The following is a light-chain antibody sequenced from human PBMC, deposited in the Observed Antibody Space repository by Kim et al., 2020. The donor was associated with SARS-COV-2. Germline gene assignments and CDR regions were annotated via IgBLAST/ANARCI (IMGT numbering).Light chain of an antibody. V-gene: IGKV3-20*01. Sequence: PGERATHACRASQSVSSSYLAWYQQKPGQAPRLLIYGASSRATGIPDRFSGSGSGTDFTLTISRLEPEDFAVYYCQQYGSSPPYTFGQGTKLEI. CDR1: QSVSSSY. CDR2: GAS. J-gene: IGKJ2*01. CDR3: QQYGSSPPYT.